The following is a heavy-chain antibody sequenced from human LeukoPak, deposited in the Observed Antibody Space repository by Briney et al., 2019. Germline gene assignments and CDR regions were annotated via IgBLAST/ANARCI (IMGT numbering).Heavy chain of an antibody. J-gene: IGHJ4*02. CDR2: ISAYNGNT. Sequence: ASVKVSCKASGYTFTSYGISWVRQAPGQGFEWMGWISAYNGNTNYAQKLQGRVTMTTDTSSSTAYMELRSLRSDDTAVYYCARVDGYCSSTSCYYYFDYWGQGTLVTVSS. V-gene: IGHV1-18*01. CDR3: ARVDGYCSSTSCYYYFDY. CDR1: GYTFTSYG. D-gene: IGHD2-2*01.